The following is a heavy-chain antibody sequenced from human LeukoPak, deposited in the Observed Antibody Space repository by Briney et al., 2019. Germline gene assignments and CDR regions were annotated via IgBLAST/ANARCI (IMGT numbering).Heavy chain of an antibody. CDR1: GDSVSSNSAA. D-gene: IGHD3/OR15-3a*01. J-gene: IGHJ4*02. Sequence: HSQTLSLTCVISGDSVSSNSAAWHWIRQSPSRGLEWLGRTYYRSKWYNDYAVSVKSRITINPDTSKNQFSLQLSSVTPEDTAMYYCAKEGAGLIDWGQGTLVTVSS. V-gene: IGHV6-1*01. CDR2: TYYRSKWYN. CDR3: AKEGAGLID.